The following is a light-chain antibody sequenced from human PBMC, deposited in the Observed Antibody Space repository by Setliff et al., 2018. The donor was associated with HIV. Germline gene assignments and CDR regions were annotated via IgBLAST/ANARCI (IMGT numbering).Light chain of an antibody. CDR1: SSNIGRNY. J-gene: IGLJ1*01. CDR2: RSN. Sequence: QSALTQLPSASGTPGQRVPVSCSGRSSNIGRNYVYWYQQLPGTAPKLLISRSNQRPSGVPDRFSGSKSGTSASLAICGLRSEDEADYYCAAWDDSLSGYVFGTGTKVTVL. V-gene: IGLV1-47*01. CDR3: AAWDDSLSGYV.